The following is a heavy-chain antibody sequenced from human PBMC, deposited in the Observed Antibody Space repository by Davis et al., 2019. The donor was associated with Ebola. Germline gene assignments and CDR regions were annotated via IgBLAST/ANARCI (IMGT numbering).Heavy chain of an antibody. CDR3: AREGDWSYYYYYGMDV. V-gene: IGHV1-18*01. CDR2: ISAYNGNT. CDR1: GYTFTSYG. J-gene: IGHJ6*04. D-gene: IGHD2-21*02. Sequence: AASVKVSCKASGYTFTSYGISWVRQAPGQGLEWMGWISAYNGNTNYAQKLQGRVTMTTDTSTSTAYMELRSLRSDDTAVYYCAREGDWSYYYYYGMDVWGKGTTVTVSS.